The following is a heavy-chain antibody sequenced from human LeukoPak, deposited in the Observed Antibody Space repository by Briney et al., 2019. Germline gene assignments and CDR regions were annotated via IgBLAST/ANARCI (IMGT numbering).Heavy chain of an antibody. V-gene: IGHV3-23*01. Sequence: PGGSLRLSCAASGFTFSSYSMNWVRQAPGKGLEWVSTISDNGRSTHYADSVKGRFTISRDNSKNTLDPQMNSLKAEDTAIYYCAKDVRPGGGGMDVWGQGTTVTVSS. CDR3: AKDVRPGGGGMDV. CDR1: GFTFSSYS. CDR2: ISDNGRST. J-gene: IGHJ6*02. D-gene: IGHD3-10*02.